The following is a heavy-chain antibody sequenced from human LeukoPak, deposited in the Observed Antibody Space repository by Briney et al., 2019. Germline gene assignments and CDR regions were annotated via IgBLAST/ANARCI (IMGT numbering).Heavy chain of an antibody. CDR3: ARSAWYVWYFDV. J-gene: IGHJ2*01. V-gene: IGHV4-39*01. CDR1: GGSISSSSYY. CDR2: IYYSGST. Sequence: SETLSLTCTVSGGSISSSSYYWGWIRQPPGKGLEWIGSIYYSGSTYYNPSLKSRVTISVDTSKNQFSLILNSVTAADTAVYYCARSAWYVWYFDVWGRGTLVTVSS. D-gene: IGHD6-13*01.